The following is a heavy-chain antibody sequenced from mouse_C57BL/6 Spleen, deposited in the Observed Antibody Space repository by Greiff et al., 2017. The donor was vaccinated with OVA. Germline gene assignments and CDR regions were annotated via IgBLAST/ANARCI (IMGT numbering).Heavy chain of an antibody. Sequence: EVQLQQSGAELVRPGSSVKMSCKTSGYTFTSYGINWVKQRPGQGLEWIGYIYIGNGYTEYNEKFKGKATLTSDKSSSTAYMQLSSLTSEDSAIYFCERWGIGYDGTGDAMDYWGQGTTVTVAS. CDR1: GYTFTSYG. J-gene: IGHJ4*01. CDR3: ERWGIGYDGTGDAMDY. D-gene: IGHD2-2*01. CDR2: IYIGNGYT. V-gene: IGHV1-58*01.